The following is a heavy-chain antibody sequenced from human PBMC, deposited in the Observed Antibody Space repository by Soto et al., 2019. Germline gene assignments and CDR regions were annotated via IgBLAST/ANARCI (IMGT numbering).Heavy chain of an antibody. V-gene: IGHV4-39*01. CDR1: GGSISGSPYY. CDR3: ARQDRPEGFYSYYYYMDV. Sequence: PSETLSLTCTVSGGSISGSPYYWGWIRQPPGKGLEWIGSIYFSGGSYYDPSLKSRVTMSVDTSQNQFSLRLSSVTAADTAVYYCARQDRPEGFYSYYYYMDVWGKGTTVTVSS. CDR2: IYFSGGS. J-gene: IGHJ6*03.